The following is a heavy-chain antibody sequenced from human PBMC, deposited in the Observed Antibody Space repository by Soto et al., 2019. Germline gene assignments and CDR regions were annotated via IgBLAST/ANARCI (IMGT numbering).Heavy chain of an antibody. V-gene: IGHV1-2*04. D-gene: IGHD6-13*01. CDR3: AREGYAAGTRFDY. CDR2: INPNSGGT. J-gene: IGHJ4*02. CDR1: GYTFTGYY. Sequence: QVQLVQSGAEVKKPGASVKVSCKASGYTFTGYYIHWVRQAPGQGLEWMGWINPNSGGTNYAQKFQGWVTMTRDTSISTAYMELTRLRSDDTAVYFCAREGYAAGTRFDYWGQGTLVTVSS.